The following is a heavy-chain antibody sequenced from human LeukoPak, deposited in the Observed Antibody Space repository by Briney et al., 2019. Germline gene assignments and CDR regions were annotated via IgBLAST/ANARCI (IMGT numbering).Heavy chain of an antibody. D-gene: IGHD3-16*02. Sequence: SVKVSCKASGGTFSSYAISWVRQAPGQGLEWMGGIIPIFGTANYAQKFQGRVTITTDESTSTAYMELSSLRSEDTAVYYCALSPVGGSYRYTSDYWGQGTLVTVSS. J-gene: IGHJ4*02. CDR1: GGTFSSYA. CDR2: IIPIFGTA. CDR3: ALSPVGGSYRYTSDY. V-gene: IGHV1-69*05.